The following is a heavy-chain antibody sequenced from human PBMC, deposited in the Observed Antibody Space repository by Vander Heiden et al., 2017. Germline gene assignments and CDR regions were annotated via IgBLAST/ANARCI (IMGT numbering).Heavy chain of an antibody. CDR1: GGSFGGNY. D-gene: IGHD1-26*01. J-gene: IGHJ4*02. CDR3: ARSVIVRELLRILDY. CDR2: INHSGRT. V-gene: IGHV4-34*01. Sequence: QVQLQQWGAGLLKPSETLSPTCALHGGSFGGNYGSWSRRPPGKGLEWIGEINHSGRTNYDPSLKSRSTISVNTPKNQFSLKLSSATAADTAVYYCARSVIVRELLRILDYWGQGTLVTVSS.